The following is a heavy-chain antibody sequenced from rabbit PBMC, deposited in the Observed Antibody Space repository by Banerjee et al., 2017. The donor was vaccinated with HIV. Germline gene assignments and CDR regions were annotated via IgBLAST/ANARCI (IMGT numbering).Heavy chain of an antibody. CDR2: IYAASSGST. D-gene: IGHD4-1*01. J-gene: IGHJ3*01. Sequence: QEQLVESGGGLVQPEGSLTLTCTASGFSFSRTYYMCWVRQAPGKGLEWIACIYAASSGSTWYASWAKGRFTISKTSSTTVTLQMTSLTAADTATYFCARDLAGVIGWNFNFWGQGTLVTVS. CDR3: ARDLAGVIGWNFNF. V-gene: IGHV1S45*01. CDR1: GFSFSRTYY.